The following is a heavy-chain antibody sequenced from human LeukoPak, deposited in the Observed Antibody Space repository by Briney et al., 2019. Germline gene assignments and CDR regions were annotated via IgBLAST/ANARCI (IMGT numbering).Heavy chain of an antibody. D-gene: IGHD6-13*01. Sequence: ASVKVSCKASGYSFTSYGISWVRQAPGQGLEWMGWISAYNGNTKYAQKLQGRVTMTTDTSTSTAYMELRSLRSDDTAVYYCARGRDSSSWYRLNWFDPWGQGTLVTVSS. CDR1: GYSFTSYG. J-gene: IGHJ5*02. CDR2: ISAYNGNT. CDR3: ARGRDSSSWYRLNWFDP. V-gene: IGHV1-18*01.